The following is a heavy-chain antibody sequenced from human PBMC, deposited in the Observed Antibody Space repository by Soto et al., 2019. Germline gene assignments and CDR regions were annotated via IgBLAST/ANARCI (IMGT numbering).Heavy chain of an antibody. CDR3: ARGRSNTRFYYYYMDV. CDR1: GGSFSGYY. CDR2: INHRGST. Sequence: SETLSLTCAVYGGSFSGYYWSWIRQPPGKGLEWIGEINHRGSTNYNPSLKSRVTISVDTSKNQFSLKLSSVTAADTAVYYCARGRSNTRFYYYYMDVWGKGTTVTVSS. V-gene: IGHV4-34*01. D-gene: IGHD2-2*02. J-gene: IGHJ6*03.